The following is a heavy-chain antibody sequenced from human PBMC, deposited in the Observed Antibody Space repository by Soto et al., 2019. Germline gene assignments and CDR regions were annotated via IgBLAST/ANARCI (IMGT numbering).Heavy chain of an antibody. CDR1: DFTVSSNY. CDR2: IFRDGKT. J-gene: IGHJ2*01. V-gene: IGHV3-53*01. Sequence: EVKLVESGGDLIQAGGSLRLSCAASDFTVSSNYMTWVRQAPGKGMECVSAIFRDGKTYYADSVKGRFTISRDNSKNTVCRHMDSLRAEDTAVYYCATSLFWPGYFDLWVRGTLVTVSS. D-gene: IGHD2-21*01. CDR3: ATSLFWPGYFDL.